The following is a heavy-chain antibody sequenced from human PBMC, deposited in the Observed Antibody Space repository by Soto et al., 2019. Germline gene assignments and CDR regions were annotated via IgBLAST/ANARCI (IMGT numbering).Heavy chain of an antibody. CDR2: INRGASGT. D-gene: IGHD3-10*01. Sequence: GGSLRLSCAGSGFIFSAYWMSWVRHAPGKGLEWVAMINRGASGTNYADYVKGRFTISRDNAKNSLYLQLNSLRVEDTAEYYWARPGGARTRPYYFDSGGQGTLVPVS. CDR1: GFIFSAYW. V-gene: IGHV3-7*03. CDR3: ARPGGARTRPYYFDS. J-gene: IGHJ4*02.